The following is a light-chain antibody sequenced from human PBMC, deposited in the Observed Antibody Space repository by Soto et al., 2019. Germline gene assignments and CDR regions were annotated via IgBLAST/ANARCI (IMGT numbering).Light chain of an antibody. CDR3: QQDNSYSRT. CDR2: KAS. V-gene: IGKV1-5*03. CDR1: QCIRSW. Sequence: DIQMTQSPSTLSASVGDRVTITCRSSQCIRSWLAWYQQQPGKAPKLLIYKASSLESGVPSRFSGTGSGTEFTLTISSLQPDDFATYSCQQDNSYSRTFGQGTKVEIK. J-gene: IGKJ1*01.